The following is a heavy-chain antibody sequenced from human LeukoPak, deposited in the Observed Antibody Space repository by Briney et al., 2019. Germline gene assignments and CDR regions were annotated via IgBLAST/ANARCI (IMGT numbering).Heavy chain of an antibody. D-gene: IGHD1-1*01. CDR1: GYAFTFHG. V-gene: IGHV1-18*01. Sequence: GASVKVSCKSSGYAFTFHGISWVRQAPGQGLEWMGWISPYNGQTKFAQKFQGRVTLTINTYRTIVYMEVKSLRSDDAAVYYGARDHTGETFLDAFDIWGQGTMVT. J-gene: IGHJ3*02. CDR3: ARDHTGETFLDAFDI. CDR2: ISPYNGQT.